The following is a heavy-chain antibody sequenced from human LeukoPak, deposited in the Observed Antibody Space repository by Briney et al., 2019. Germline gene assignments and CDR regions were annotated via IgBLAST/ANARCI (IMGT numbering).Heavy chain of an antibody. CDR2: IKPSGGST. J-gene: IGHJ5*02. CDR3: ATVGVYYYDSSGYNWFDP. V-gene: IGHV1-46*01. D-gene: IGHD3-22*01. Sequence: ASVKVSCKASGYTFTSYYMHWVRQAPAQGLEWMGIIKPSGGSTSYAQKFQGRVTMTRDTSTSTVYMELSRLRSEDTAVYYCATVGVYYYDSSGYNWFDPWGQGTLVTVSS. CDR1: GYTFTSYY.